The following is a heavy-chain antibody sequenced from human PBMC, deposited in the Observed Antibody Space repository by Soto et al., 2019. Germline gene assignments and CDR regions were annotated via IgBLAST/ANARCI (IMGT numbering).Heavy chain of an antibody. Sequence: ASVKVSCKASGYTFTGYYMHWVRQAPGQGLEWMGRINPNSGSTSYAQKFQGWITMTRDTSTSTVYMELSSLRSEDTAVYYCARDLYGDSYYYYYGMDVWGQGTTVTVSS. D-gene: IGHD4-17*01. CDR2: INPNSGST. CDR3: ARDLYGDSYYYYYGMDV. V-gene: IGHV1-2*04. J-gene: IGHJ6*02. CDR1: GYTFTGYY.